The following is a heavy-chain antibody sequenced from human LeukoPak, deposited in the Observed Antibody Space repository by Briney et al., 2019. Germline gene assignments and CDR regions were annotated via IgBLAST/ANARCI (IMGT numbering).Heavy chain of an antibody. V-gene: IGHV3-48*01. J-gene: IGHJ3*02. Sequence: PGGSLRLSCAASGFTFSSYSMNWVRQAPGKGLEWVSYISSSSSTTYYADSVKGRFTISRDNAKNSLYLQMNSLRAEGTAVYYCASGRGPADAFDIWGQGTMVTVSS. D-gene: IGHD2-15*01. CDR1: GFTFSSYS. CDR3: ASGRGPADAFDI. CDR2: ISSSSSTT.